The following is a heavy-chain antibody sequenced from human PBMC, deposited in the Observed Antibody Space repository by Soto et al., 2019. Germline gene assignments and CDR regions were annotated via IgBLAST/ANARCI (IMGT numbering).Heavy chain of an antibody. CDR1: GYTFTAQY. Sequence: QAQLVQSGAEVKKPGASVKVSCQASGYTFTAQYLQWVRKAPGEGLEWMVWINPTTGATRYAQKFQGRVTMTRDTSMSTAYLEVRSLRPDDTAVYYCAKGDSSWVSWFDPWGQGTLVTVSS. CDR3: AKGDSSWVSWFDP. V-gene: IGHV1-2*02. J-gene: IGHJ5*02. D-gene: IGHD6-19*01. CDR2: INPTTGAT.